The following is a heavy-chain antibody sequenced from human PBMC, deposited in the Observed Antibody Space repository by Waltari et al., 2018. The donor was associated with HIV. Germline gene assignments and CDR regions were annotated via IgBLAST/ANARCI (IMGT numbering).Heavy chain of an antibody. V-gene: IGHV4-31*03. J-gene: IGHJ2*01. CDR1: GDSINSGSYY. CDR3: ARVVYWYFDL. Sequence: QVQLQESGPGLVKPSQTLSLTCTVSGDSINSGSYYWAWIRQHPEKGLEWIAFVYYRGSTFSNPSFKSRATVSVDTSKNQFSLKLTSMTAADTAVYYCARVVYWYFDLWGRGTLVTVSS. CDR2: VYYRGST.